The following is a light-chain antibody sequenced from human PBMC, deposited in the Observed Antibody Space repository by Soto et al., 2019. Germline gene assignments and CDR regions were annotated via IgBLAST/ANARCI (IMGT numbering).Light chain of an antibody. CDR1: QSVSSY. J-gene: IGKJ1*01. V-gene: IGKV3-11*01. Sequence: EIVLTQTPATLCLSPGERATLSCRASQSVSSYLAWYQQKPGQAPRLLIYVASNRATGIPARFSGSGSGTVFTLTINILEPDDFAVYSCHQYGNSPETFGQGTRWRS. CDR2: VAS. CDR3: HQYGNSPET.